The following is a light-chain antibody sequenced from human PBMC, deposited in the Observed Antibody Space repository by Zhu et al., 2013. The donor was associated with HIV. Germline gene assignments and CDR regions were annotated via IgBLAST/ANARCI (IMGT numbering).Light chain of an antibody. CDR1: HSVSSD. CDR3: QQYFTSPYT. CDR2: GAS. V-gene: IGKV3-15*01. J-gene: IGKJ2*01. Sequence: EVVMTQSPATLSLSPGERASLSCRASHSVSSDVAWYQQKPGQAPRLLIYGASTRATDIPARFSGSGSGTEFTLTISSLQSEDFAIYYCQQYFTSPYTFGLGPGWRS.